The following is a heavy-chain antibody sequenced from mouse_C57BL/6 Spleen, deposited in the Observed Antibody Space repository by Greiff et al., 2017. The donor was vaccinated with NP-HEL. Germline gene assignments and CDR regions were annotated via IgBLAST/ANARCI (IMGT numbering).Heavy chain of an antibody. CDR3: AREDYDEGAWFAY. CDR1: GFTFSSYA. D-gene: IGHD2-4*01. V-gene: IGHV5-4*01. CDR2: ISDGGSYT. J-gene: IGHJ3*01. Sequence: EVQGVESGGGLVKPGGSLKLSCAASGFTFSSYAMSWVRQTPEKRLEWVATISDGGSYTYYPDNVKGRFTISRDNAKNNLYLQMSHLKSEDTAMYYCAREDYDEGAWFAYWGQGTLVTVSA.